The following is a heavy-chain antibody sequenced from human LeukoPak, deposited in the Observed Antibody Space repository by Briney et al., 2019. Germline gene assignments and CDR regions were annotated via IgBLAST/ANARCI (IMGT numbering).Heavy chain of an antibody. V-gene: IGHV1-69*02. D-gene: IGHD6-6*01. CDR2: IIPILGIA. CDR3: ARGGYSSSRPFDY. Sequence: SVKVSCKASGGTFSSYTISWVRQAPGQGLEWMGRIIPILGIANYAQQFQGRVTITADKSTSTAYMELSSLRSEDTAVYYCARGGYSSSRPFDYWGQGTLVTVSS. CDR1: GGTFSSYT. J-gene: IGHJ4*02.